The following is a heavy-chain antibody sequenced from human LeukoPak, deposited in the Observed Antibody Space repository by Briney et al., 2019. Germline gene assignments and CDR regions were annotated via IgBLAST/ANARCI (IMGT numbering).Heavy chain of an antibody. D-gene: IGHD6-13*01. V-gene: IGHV3-7*01. J-gene: IGHJ4*02. CDR3: ARPYRSGWYIQYYFDH. Sequence: PGGSLRLSCAASGFTFSSYAMSWVRQAPGKGLEWVANIKQDGTEKYYVDSVKGRFTISRDNAKNSLYLQMDSLRAEDTAMYFCARPYRSGWYIQYYFDHWGQGTLVTVSS. CDR2: IKQDGTEK. CDR1: GFTFSSYA.